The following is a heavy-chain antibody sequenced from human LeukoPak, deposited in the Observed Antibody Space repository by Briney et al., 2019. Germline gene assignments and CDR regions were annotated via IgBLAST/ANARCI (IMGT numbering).Heavy chain of an antibody. CDR3: AKDGPIWYYDSSGYAYYFDY. CDR1: GFTFSSYS. CDR2: ISSSSSYI. Sequence: GGSLRLSCAASGFTFSSYSMNWVRQAPGKGLEWVSSISSSSSYIYYADSVKGRFTISRDNAKNSLYLQMNSLRAEDTAVYYCAKDGPIWYYDSSGYAYYFDYWGQGTLVTVSS. D-gene: IGHD3-22*01. J-gene: IGHJ4*02. V-gene: IGHV3-21*01.